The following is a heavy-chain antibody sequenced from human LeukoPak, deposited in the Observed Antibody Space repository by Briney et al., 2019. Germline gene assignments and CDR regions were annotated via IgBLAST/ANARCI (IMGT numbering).Heavy chain of an antibody. CDR2: ISPYNGNT. V-gene: IGHV1-18*01. CDR1: GYTFNTYG. CDR3: ARDLVGYCGRNSCYAAFDV. Sequence: GASVKVSCEPYGYTFNTYGITWVRQAPGQGLEWMGWISPYNGNTNYAQKFQGRVTMTTDTSTSTAYMELRSLRSDDTAVYYCARDLVGYCGRNSCYAAFDVWGQGTLVTVSS. J-gene: IGHJ3*01. D-gene: IGHD2-2*01.